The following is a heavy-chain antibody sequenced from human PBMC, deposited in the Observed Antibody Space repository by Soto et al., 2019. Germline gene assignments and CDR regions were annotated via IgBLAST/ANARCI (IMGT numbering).Heavy chain of an antibody. CDR2: INHSGST. CDR3: ARTGPPSPTTTPYYYYGMDV. D-gene: IGHD1-1*01. V-gene: IGHV4-34*01. Sequence: SETLSLTCAVYGGSFSGYYWSWIRQPPGKGLEWIGEINHSGSTNYNPSLKSRVTISVDTSKNQFSLKLSSVTAADTAVYYCARTGPPSPTTTPYYYYGMDVWGQGTTVTVSS. J-gene: IGHJ6*02. CDR1: GGSFSGYY.